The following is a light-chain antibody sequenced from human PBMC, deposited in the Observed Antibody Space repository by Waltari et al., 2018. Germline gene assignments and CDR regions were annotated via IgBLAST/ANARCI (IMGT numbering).Light chain of an antibody. V-gene: IGKV4-1*01. Sequence: DIVMTQSPDFLAVSLGERATINCKSSQRLVWENNNKNSLGWYQQKAGEPPKLLIYWACTRESGVPGRFSGSGSETDFTLTITNLQAEDVAVYYCQQYYGNPRTFGQGTTVEIK. CDR1: QRLVWENNNKNS. CDR2: WAC. CDR3: QQYYGNPRT. J-gene: IGKJ1*01.